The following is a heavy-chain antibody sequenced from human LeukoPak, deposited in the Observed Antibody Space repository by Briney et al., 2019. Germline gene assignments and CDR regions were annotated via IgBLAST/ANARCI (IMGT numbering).Heavy chain of an antibody. V-gene: IGHV3-21*01. J-gene: IGHJ3*02. CDR1: GFTFSSYS. CDR3: ARELGGSVAFDI. D-gene: IGHD3-16*01. Sequence: GGSLRLSCAASGFTFSSYSMNWVRQAPGKGLEWVSSISSSSSYIYYADSVKGRFTISRDNAKNSLYLQMNSLRAEDTAVYYCARELGGSVAFDIWGQGTMVTVSS. CDR2: ISSSSSYI.